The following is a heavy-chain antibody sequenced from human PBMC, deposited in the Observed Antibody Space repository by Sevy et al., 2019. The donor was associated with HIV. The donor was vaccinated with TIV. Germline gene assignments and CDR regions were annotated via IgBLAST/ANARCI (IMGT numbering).Heavy chain of an antibody. Sequence: SETLSLTCTVSGGSISSGSYYWSWIRQPAGKGLEWIGRIYTSGSTNYNPSLMSRVTISVDTSKNQFSLKLSSVTAADTAVYYCAREGSTWAGWFDPWGQGTLVTVSS. J-gene: IGHJ5*02. CDR1: GGSISSGSYY. V-gene: IGHV4-61*02. CDR3: AREGSTWAGWFDP. D-gene: IGHD2-2*01. CDR2: IYTSGST.